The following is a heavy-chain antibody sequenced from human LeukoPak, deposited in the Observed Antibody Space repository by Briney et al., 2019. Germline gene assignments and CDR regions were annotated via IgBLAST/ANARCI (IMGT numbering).Heavy chain of an antibody. D-gene: IGHD2-21*02. CDR3: ATTHVVVTANFDY. CDR1: GFTFSSYA. V-gene: IGHV3-30-3*01. CDR2: ISYDGSNK. Sequence: GGSQRLSCAASGFTFSSYAMHWVRQAPGKGLEWVAVISYDGSNKYYADSVRGRFTISRDNSKNTLYLQMNSLRAEDTAVYYCATTHVVVTANFDYWGQGTLVTVSS. J-gene: IGHJ4*02.